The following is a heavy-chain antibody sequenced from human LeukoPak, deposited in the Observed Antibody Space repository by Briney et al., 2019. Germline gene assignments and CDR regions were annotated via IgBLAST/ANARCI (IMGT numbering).Heavy chain of an antibody. CDR2: ISGSGGST. CDR1: GFTFSSYA. CDR3: AKDELLYYDFWSGYYY. Sequence: PGGSLRLSCAASGFTFSSYAMSWVRQAPGKGLEWVSAISGSGGSTYYADSVKGRFTISRDNSKNTLYLQMNSLRAEDTAVYYCAKDELLYYDFWSGYYYWGQGTLVTVSP. V-gene: IGHV3-23*01. D-gene: IGHD3-3*01. J-gene: IGHJ4*02.